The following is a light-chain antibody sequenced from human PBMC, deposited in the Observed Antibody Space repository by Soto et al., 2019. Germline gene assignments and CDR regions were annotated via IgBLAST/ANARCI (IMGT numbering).Light chain of an antibody. CDR1: QSVSSN. CDR2: AAS. Sequence: EIVMTQSPSTLSVSPWERSTLSFMASQSVSSNLAWYQQKPGQAPRILIFAASSRATGIPDKFSGSGSGTDFTLTISRLEPDDFAVYYCQHYGSPSWTFGQGTKVDI. J-gene: IGKJ1*01. V-gene: IGKV3-20*01. CDR3: QHYGSPSWT.